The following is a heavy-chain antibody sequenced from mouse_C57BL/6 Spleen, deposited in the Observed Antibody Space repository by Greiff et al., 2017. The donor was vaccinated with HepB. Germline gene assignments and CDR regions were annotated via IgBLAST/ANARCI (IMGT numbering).Heavy chain of an antibody. D-gene: IGHD1-1*01. Sequence: VQLQQPGTELVKPGASVKLSCKASGYTFTSYWMHWVKQRPGQGLEWIGNINPSNGGINYNEKFKSKATLTVDKSSSTAYMQLSSLTSEDSAVYYCARVYYGSSHWYFDVWGTGTTVTVSS. CDR2: INPSNGGI. J-gene: IGHJ1*03. CDR3: ARVYYGSSHWYFDV. CDR1: GYTFTSYW. V-gene: IGHV1-53*01.